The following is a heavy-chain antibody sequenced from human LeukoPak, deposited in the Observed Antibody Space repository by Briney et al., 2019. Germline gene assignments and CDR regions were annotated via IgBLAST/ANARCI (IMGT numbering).Heavy chain of an antibody. CDR1: GYTFTHQW. D-gene: IGHD3-10*01. V-gene: IGHV5-51*01. CDR2: IYPRDSDT. Sequence: GESLMISCKASGYTFTHQWIGWVRQKSRSGLEWMGIIYPRDSDTRYSPSFQGHVSISADTSINTAYLEWSRLEASHTAIYYCARHSDVIGAIWGQGTLVTVSS. CDR3: ARHSDVIGAI. J-gene: IGHJ4*02.